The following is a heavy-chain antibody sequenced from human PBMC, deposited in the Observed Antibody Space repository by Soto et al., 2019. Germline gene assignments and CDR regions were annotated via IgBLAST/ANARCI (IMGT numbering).Heavy chain of an antibody. CDR3: AREHDSWSLYAFDI. CDR2: IIPIFGTA. J-gene: IGHJ3*02. V-gene: IGHV1-69*05. D-gene: IGHD3-3*01. CDR1: GGTFSSYA. Sequence: SSVKVSCKASGGTFSSYAISWVRQAPGQGLEWMGGIIPIFGTANYAQKFQGRVTITRDTSERTAYMELSSLRSEDTTVYYCAREHDSWSLYAFDIWGQGTMVPV.